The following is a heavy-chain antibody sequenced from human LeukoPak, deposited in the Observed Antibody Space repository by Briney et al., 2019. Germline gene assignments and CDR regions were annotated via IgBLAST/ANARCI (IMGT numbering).Heavy chain of an antibody. CDR1: GFTFSNAW. CDR2: IRSNSDGGTI. J-gene: IGHJ5*02. V-gene: IGHV3-15*07. D-gene: IGHD3-22*01. CDR3: ATDFYDST. Sequence: PGGSLRLSCASSGFTFSNAWMNWVRQAPGKGLEWVGRIRSNSDGGTIDYAAPVKGRFTLSRDDSKTTLYLQMNSLQTEDTAVYYCATDFYDSTWGQGTLVTVSS.